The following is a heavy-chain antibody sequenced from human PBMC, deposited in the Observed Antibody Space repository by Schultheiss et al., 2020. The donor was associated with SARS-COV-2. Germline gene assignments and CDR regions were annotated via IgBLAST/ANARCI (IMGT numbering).Heavy chain of an antibody. Sequence: VGSLRLSCAASGFTFSDHYMDWVRQAPGKGLEWVGRTRNKANSYTTEYAASVKGRFTISRDDSKNSLYLQMNSLKTEDTAVYYCASAPPGIRAFDIWGQGTMVTVSS. CDR1: GFTFSDHY. V-gene: IGHV3-72*01. D-gene: IGHD3-10*01. J-gene: IGHJ3*02. CDR3: ASAPPGIRAFDI. CDR2: TRNKANSYTT.